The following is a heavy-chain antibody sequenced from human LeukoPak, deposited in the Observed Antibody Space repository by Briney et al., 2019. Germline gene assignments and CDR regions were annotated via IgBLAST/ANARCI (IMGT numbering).Heavy chain of an antibody. Sequence: ASVKVSCKASGYTFTDYYMHWVRQAPGQGLEWMGWINPNSGGTNYAQNFQGRVTMTRDTSISTAYMEVSRLRSDDTAVYHCARAPRGYCSGGSCFDSWGQGTLLTVSS. J-gene: IGHJ4*02. D-gene: IGHD2-15*01. CDR1: GYTFTDYY. V-gene: IGHV1-2*02. CDR3: ARAPRGYCSGGSCFDS. CDR2: INPNSGGT.